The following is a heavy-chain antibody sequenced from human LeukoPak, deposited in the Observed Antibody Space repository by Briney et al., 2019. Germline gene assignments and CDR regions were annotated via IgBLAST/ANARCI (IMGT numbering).Heavy chain of an antibody. J-gene: IGHJ4*02. CDR3: AKDLYVVSIAVVVTATYDY. D-gene: IGHD2-15*01. Sequence: GGSLRLSCAASGFTFSSYAMSWVRQAQGKGLEWVSAISGSGGSTYYADSVKGRFTISRDNSKNTLYLQMNSLRAEDTAVYYCAKDLYVVSIAVVVTATYDYWGQGTLVTVSS. CDR1: GFTFSSYA. V-gene: IGHV3-23*01. CDR2: ISGSGGST.